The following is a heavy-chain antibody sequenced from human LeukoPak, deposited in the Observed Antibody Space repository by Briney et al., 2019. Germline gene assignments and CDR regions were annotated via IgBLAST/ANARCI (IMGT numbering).Heavy chain of an antibody. Sequence: SETLSLTCAVYGGSFSGYYWSWIRQPPGKGLEWIGEINHSGSTNYNPSLKSRVTISVDTSKNQFSLKLSSVTAADTAVYYCARDSTDFTMVRGVMSWFDPWGQGTLITVSS. J-gene: IGHJ5*02. D-gene: IGHD3-10*01. CDR2: INHSGST. CDR1: GGSFSGYY. CDR3: ARDSTDFTMVRGVMSWFDP. V-gene: IGHV4-34*01.